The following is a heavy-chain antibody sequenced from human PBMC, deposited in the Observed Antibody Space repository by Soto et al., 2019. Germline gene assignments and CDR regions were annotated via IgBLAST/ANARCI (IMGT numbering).Heavy chain of an antibody. J-gene: IGHJ6*02. D-gene: IGHD5-12*01. Sequence: ASVKVSCKASGYTFTRSGISWVRQAPGQGLEWMGWISTYNGDTNYAQTFQGRVTMTTDTSTSTVHMEVRSLRSDDTAVYYCAGEGVAPYYYYGMGVWGQGTPVTVSS. CDR2: ISTYNGDT. CDR1: GYTFTRSG. V-gene: IGHV1-18*01. CDR3: AGEGVAPYYYYGMGV.